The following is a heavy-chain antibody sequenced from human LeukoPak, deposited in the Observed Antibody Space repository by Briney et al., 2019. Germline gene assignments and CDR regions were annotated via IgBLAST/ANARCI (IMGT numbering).Heavy chain of an antibody. V-gene: IGHV4-30-4*07. D-gene: IGHD6-13*01. Sequence: KTSETLSLTCAVSGDSISSGDYSWSWIRQPPGKGLEWIGYIYYSGSTYYNPSLKSRVTISVDTSKNQFSLKLSSVTAADTAVYYCARVRNISWESIDPWGQGTLVTVSS. CDR3: ARVRNISWESIDP. J-gene: IGHJ5*02. CDR1: GDSISSGDYS. CDR2: IYYSGST.